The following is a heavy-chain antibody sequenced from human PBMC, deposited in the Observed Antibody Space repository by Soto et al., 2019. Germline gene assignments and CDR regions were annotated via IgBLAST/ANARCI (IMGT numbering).Heavy chain of an antibody. D-gene: IGHD3-22*01. Sequence: ASVKVSCKASGGTFSSYAISWVRQAPGQGLEWMGGIIPIFGTANYAQKFQGRVTITADESTSTAYMELSSLRSEDTAVYYCARETYYYDSSGYSHYYYGMDVWGQGTTVTVSS. J-gene: IGHJ6*02. CDR1: GGTFSSYA. CDR2: IIPIFGTA. CDR3: ARETYYYDSSGYSHYYYGMDV. V-gene: IGHV1-69*13.